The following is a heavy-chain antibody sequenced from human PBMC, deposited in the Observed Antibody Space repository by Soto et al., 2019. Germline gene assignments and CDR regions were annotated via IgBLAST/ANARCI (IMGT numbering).Heavy chain of an antibody. D-gene: IGHD6-13*01. CDR3: ARDYRPGYSSSWYLGY. CDR1: GYTFTSYG. J-gene: IGHJ4*02. Sequence: ASVKVSCKASGYTFTSYGISWVRQAPGQGLEWMGWISAYNGNTNYAQKLQGRVTMTTDTSTSTAYMELRSLRSDDTAVYYCARDYRPGYSSSWYLGYWGQGTLVTSPQ. CDR2: ISAYNGNT. V-gene: IGHV1-18*01.